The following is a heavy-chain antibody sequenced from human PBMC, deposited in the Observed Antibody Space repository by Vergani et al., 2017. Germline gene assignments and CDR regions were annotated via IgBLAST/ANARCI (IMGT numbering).Heavy chain of an antibody. CDR1: GGTFSSYA. CDR3: AGGERGKSIAALPYY. V-gene: IGHV1-69*01. J-gene: IGHJ4*02. D-gene: IGHD6-6*01. CDR2: IISIFGTA. Sequence: VQLVLSGAEVKTPGSSVKVSCKASGGTFSSYAISWVRQAPGQGLEWMGGIISIFGTANYAQKFEGRVTITADESTSTGYMELSSLRSEDTAVYYCAGGERGKSIAALPYYWGEGTLVTVSS.